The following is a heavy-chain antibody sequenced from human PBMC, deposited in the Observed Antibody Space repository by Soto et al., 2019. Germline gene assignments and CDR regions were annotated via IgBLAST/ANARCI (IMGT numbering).Heavy chain of an antibody. CDR3: ARDYRNNGFDQ. CDR2: ITGSGSII. J-gene: IGHJ4*02. Sequence: LRLSCAASGFTLSDYYMSWIRQAPGRGLEWVSYITGSGSIIYYADSVKGRFTISRGNARNSVYLQMNSLRAEDTAFYYCARDYRNNGFDQWGQGTLVTVSS. CDR1: GFTLSDYY. D-gene: IGHD4-4*01. V-gene: IGHV3-11*01.